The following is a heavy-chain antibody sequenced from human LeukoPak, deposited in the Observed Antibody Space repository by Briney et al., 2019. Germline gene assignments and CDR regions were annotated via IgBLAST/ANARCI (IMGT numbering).Heavy chain of an antibody. CDR1: GGSISSYY. D-gene: IGHD3-3*01. CDR2: IYTSGST. CDR3: ASSSQLRFLEWAYGMDV. Sequence: SETLSLTCTVSGGSISSYYWSWIRQPAGKGLEWIGRIYTSGSTNYNPSLKSRVTMSVDTSKNQFSLKLSSVTAADTAVYHCASSSQLRFLEWAYGMDVWGQGTTVTVSS. J-gene: IGHJ6*02. V-gene: IGHV4-4*07.